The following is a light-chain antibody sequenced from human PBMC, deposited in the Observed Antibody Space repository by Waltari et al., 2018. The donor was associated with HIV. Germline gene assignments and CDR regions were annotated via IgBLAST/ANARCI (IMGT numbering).Light chain of an antibody. V-gene: IGLV1-47*01. CDR3: VAWDDSLGGHVV. CDR2: RNT. CDR1: SSNIGYNY. Sequence: QPVLTQPHSASGTPGQRVSISRSGSSSNIGYNYVYWYQQIPGTAPKLVIYRNTQRPAGVPDRFSGSKSGTSASLAISGLRSDDEADYYCVAWDDSLGGHVVIGGGTKLTVL. J-gene: IGLJ2*01.